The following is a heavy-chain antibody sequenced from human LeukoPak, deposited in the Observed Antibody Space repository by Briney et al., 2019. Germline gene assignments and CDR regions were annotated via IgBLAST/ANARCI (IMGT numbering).Heavy chain of an antibody. CDR1: GGSVSSGSYY. D-gene: IGHD2-15*01. CDR2: IYYSGST. Sequence: SETLSLTCTVSGGSVSSGSYYWSWIRQPPGKGLEWIGYIYYSGSTNYNPSLKSRVTISVDTSKNQFSVKLSSVTAADTAVYYCARGVVAARFWFDPWGQGTLVTVSS. CDR3: ARGVVAARFWFDP. J-gene: IGHJ5*02. V-gene: IGHV4-61*01.